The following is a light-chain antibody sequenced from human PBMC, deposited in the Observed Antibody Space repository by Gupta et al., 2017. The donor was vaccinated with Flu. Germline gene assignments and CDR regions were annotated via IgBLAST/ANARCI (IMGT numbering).Light chain of an antibody. CDR2: AAS. CDR1: QSISSSS. CDR3: QHYGSSIFT. Sequence: IVLTQSPGTLSLSPGERDTLSCRASQSISSSSLAWYQQKLGKAPRLLIYAASSGATGIPDRFSGSGSGTDFTLTISSLEPEDFAVYYCQHYGSSIFTFGPGTKVDIK. J-gene: IGKJ3*01. V-gene: IGKV3-20*01.